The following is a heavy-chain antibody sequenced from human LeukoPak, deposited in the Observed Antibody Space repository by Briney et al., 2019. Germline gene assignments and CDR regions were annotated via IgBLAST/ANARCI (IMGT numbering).Heavy chain of an antibody. CDR3: AHSLPIVATMGYYFDY. CDR2: IYWDDDK. CDR1: GFSLSTSGVG. Sequence: TLFLTCAVSGFSLSTSGVGVGWIRQPPGKALEWLALIYWDDDKRYSPSLKSRLTITKDTSKNQVVLTMTNMDPVDTATYYCAHSLPIVATMGYYFDYWGQGTLVTVSS. J-gene: IGHJ4*02. V-gene: IGHV2-5*02. D-gene: IGHD5-12*01.